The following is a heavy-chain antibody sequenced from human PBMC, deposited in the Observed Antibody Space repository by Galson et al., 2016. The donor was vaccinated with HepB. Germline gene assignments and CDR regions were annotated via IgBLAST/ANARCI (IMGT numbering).Heavy chain of an antibody. V-gene: IGHV4-61*02. J-gene: IGHJ6*03. CDR1: GGSISSAGFY. CDR2: IYISGST. CDR3: ARDQEEFYYYYMDA. Sequence: TLSLTCTVSGGSISSAGFYWSWLRQPAGKGLEWIGRIYISGSTNYNPSLKSRVTISVDTSKSQFSLKLSSVTAADTAVYYCARDQEEFYYYYMDAWGKGTTVTVSS.